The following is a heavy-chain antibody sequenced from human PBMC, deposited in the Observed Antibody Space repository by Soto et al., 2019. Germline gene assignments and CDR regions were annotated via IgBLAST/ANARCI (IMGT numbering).Heavy chain of an antibody. J-gene: IGHJ4*02. D-gene: IGHD3-10*01. V-gene: IGHV3-48*03. Sequence: PGRSLRLSCAASGFTFSRYEMNWVRQAQGKGLEWVSYISISGGSMNYADSVKGRFTISRDNAKNSLYLQMNSLRAEDTAVYYCAEDLTGGTGGWGQGTLVTVSS. CDR3: AEDLTGGTGG. CDR1: GFTFSRYE. CDR2: ISISGGSM.